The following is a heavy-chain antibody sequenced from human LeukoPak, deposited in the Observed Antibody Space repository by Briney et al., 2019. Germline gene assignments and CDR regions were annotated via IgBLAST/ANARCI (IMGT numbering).Heavy chain of an antibody. J-gene: IGHJ3*02. Sequence: EASVKVSCKASGYTLTGYYMHWVRQAPGQGLEWMGWINPNSGGTNYAQKFQGRVTMTRDTSISTAYMELSRLRSDDTAVYYCARDFTYYDFWSGEGAFDIWGHGTMVTVSS. CDR2: INPNSGGT. CDR3: ARDFTYYDFWSGEGAFDI. V-gene: IGHV1-2*02. D-gene: IGHD3-3*01. CDR1: GYTLTGYY.